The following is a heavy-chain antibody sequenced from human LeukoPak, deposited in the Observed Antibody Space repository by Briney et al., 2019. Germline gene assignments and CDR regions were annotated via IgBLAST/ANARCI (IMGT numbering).Heavy chain of an antibody. CDR3: ARVGEMPYPTYYFDY. J-gene: IGHJ4*02. CDR2: LYNAGST. D-gene: IGHD5-24*01. V-gene: IGHV3-53*05. Sequence: GGSLRLSCVASGFIVSNNYMSWVRQAPGKGLEWVSVLYNAGSTYYADSVKGRFTISRDNSKNTLYLQMNSLRAEDTAVYYCARVGEMPYPTYYFDYWGQGTLVTVSS. CDR1: GFIVSNNY.